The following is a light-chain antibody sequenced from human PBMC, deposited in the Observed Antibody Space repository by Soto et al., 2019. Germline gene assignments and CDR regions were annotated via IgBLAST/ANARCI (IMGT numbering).Light chain of an antibody. CDR3: QQYGSLPWT. CDR2: GAS. CDR1: KSVCSY. V-gene: IGKV3-20*01. Sequence: EIVLTQSPATLSLSPGERATLSCLASKSVCSYLAWYQQKPGQAPRLLTYGASSRATGIPARFSGSGSGTDFTFTISRLEPEDIAVYYCQQYGSLPWTFGQGTKVDNK. J-gene: IGKJ1*01.